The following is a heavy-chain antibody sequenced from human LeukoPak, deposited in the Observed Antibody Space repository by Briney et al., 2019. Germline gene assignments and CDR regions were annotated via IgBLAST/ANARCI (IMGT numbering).Heavy chain of an antibody. V-gene: IGHV4-59*01. CDR2: IYYTGST. CDR3: ARGLNRNDYGDYGY. D-gene: IGHD4-17*01. CDR1: GGSLSSYY. J-gene: IGHJ4*02. Sequence: SETLSLTCTVSGGSLSSYYWTWIRQPPGKGLEWIGYIYYTGSTSYNPSLKSRVTISVQTSKNQFSLKLSSVTAADTAVYYCARGLNRNDYGDYGYWGQGTLVTVSS.